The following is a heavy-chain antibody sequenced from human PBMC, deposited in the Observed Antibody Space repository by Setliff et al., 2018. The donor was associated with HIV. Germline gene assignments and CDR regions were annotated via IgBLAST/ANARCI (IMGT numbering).Heavy chain of an antibody. V-gene: IGHV3-30*02. J-gene: IGHJ3*02. CDR3: AKDGDYRNGDYDAFYI. CDR2: INYDESSE. D-gene: IGHD4-4*01. Sequence: GGSLRLSCAASGFTFSVHGMHWVRQAPGKGLEWVAFINYDESSEYYADSVKGRVSISRDNSKNTVELHMISLRTEDTAVYYCAKDGDYRNGDYDAFYIWGQGTMVTVSS. CDR1: GFTFSVHG.